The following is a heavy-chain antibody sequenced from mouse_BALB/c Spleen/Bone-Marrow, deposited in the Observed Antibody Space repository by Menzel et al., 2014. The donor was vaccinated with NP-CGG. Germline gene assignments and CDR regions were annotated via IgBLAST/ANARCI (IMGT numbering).Heavy chain of an antibody. D-gene: IGHD2-12*01. J-gene: IGHJ4*01. Sequence: VQLQESGPSLVQPSQSLSITCTVSGFSLTTYGVHWVRQSPGKGLEWLGVIWRGGSTDYNAAFMSRLSITKDNSKSQVFFKMNSLQADDTAIYYCARYLGGTMDYWGQGTSVTVSS. CDR2: IWRGGST. CDR1: GFSLTTYG. V-gene: IGHV2-5-1*01. CDR3: ARYLGGTMDY.